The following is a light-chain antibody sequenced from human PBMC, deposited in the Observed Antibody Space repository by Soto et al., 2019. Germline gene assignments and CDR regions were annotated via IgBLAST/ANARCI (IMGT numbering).Light chain of an antibody. CDR1: ESISNF. CDR2: KAS. V-gene: IGKV1-5*03. J-gene: IGKJ1*01. Sequence: DIQMTQSPSTLSASVGDGVTITCRASESISNFLAWYQQKPGKAPNLLIYKASSLESGVPSRFSGSGSGTEFNLTISSLQPDDFATYDCQPYNSYSRTFGQGTKVDIK. CDR3: QPYNSYSRT.